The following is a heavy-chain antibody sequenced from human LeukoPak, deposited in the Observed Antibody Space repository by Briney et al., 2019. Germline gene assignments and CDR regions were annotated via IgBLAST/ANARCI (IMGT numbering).Heavy chain of an antibody. D-gene: IGHD2-2*01. J-gene: IGHJ4*02. V-gene: IGHV4-59*01. CDR3: ARETGGVVESRYDY. Sequence: SETLSLTCTVSGGSISSYYWSWIRQSPGKGLEWIGHVYYSGSTNYNPSLKSRVTISLDTSKNQFSLKLSSVTAADTAMYYCARETGGVVESRYDYWGQGTLVTVSS. CDR2: VYYSGST. CDR1: GGSISSYY.